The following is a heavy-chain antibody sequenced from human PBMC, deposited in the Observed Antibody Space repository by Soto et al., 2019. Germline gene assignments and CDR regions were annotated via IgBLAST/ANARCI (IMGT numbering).Heavy chain of an antibody. CDR3: ARPPVLLWFGESKPYYFDY. CDR1: GGSFSGYY. Sequence: PSETLSLTCAVYGGSFSGYYWSWIRQPPGKGLEWIGEINHSGSTNYNPSLKSRVTISVDTSKNQFSLKLSSVTAADTAVYYCARPPVLLWFGESKPYYFDYWGQRTLVTVSS. J-gene: IGHJ4*02. V-gene: IGHV4-34*01. D-gene: IGHD3-10*01. CDR2: INHSGST.